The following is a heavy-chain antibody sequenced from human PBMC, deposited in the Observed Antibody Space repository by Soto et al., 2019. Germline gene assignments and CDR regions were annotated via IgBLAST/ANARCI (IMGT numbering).Heavy chain of an antibody. J-gene: IGHJ4*02. CDR2: ISSTGST. D-gene: IGHD6-19*01. Sequence: PGGSLRLSCESSGFTFSNYAMSSIRQAPGKGLEWVSTISSTGSTLYADSVKGRFTISRDNSKNTVYLQMNFLRAEDTAVYYCAKVSNKWAVAQRGYFDYWGQGTLVTVSS. CDR3: AKVSNKWAVAQRGYFDY. CDR1: GFTFSNYA. V-gene: IGHV3-23*01.